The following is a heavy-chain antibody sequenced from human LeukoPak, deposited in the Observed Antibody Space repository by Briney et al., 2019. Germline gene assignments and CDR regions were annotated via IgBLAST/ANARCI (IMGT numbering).Heavy chain of an antibody. CDR1: GGSISSSSYY. J-gene: IGHJ6*04. V-gene: IGHV4-39*07. Sequence: SETLSLTCTVSGGSISSSSYYWGWIRQPPGKGLEWIGSIYYSGSTYYNPSLKSRVTISVDTSKNQFSLKLSSVTAADTAVYYCARDRSYGYTLDVWGKGTTVTVSS. CDR3: ARDRSYGYTLDV. CDR2: IYYSGST. D-gene: IGHD5-18*01.